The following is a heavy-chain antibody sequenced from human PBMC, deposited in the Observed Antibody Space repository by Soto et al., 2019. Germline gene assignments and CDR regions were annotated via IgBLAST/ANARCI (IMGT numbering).Heavy chain of an antibody. Sequence: QVQLVESGGGVVQPGRSRRLSCAVSGLTFNDHGMHWVRQPPGKGLEWVAVISNDGNNKYYSDSVRGRFTISRDNSKNALYLQMNSLRPEDTAVYYCAKGVHWYSNYLLPCDYWGQGTLVTVSS. J-gene: IGHJ4*02. V-gene: IGHV3-30*18. D-gene: IGHD4-4*01. CDR2: ISNDGNNK. CDR3: AKGVHWYSNYLLPCDY. CDR1: GLTFNDHG.